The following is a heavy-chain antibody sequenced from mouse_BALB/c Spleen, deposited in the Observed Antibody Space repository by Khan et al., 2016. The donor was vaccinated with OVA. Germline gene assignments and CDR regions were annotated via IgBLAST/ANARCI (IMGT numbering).Heavy chain of an antibody. J-gene: IGHJ3*01. Sequence: EVELVESGGGLVQPGGSLRLSCATSGFTFTDYYMSWVRQPPGKALEWLGFIRNKANGYTTEYSASVKGRFTISRANSKSILYLQMITLGAEDSATYYCARDYVNPAWFAYWGQGTLVTVSA. CDR3: ARDYVNPAWFAY. CDR1: GFTFTDYY. V-gene: IGHV7-3*02. CDR2: IRNKANGYTT. D-gene: IGHD1-1*01.